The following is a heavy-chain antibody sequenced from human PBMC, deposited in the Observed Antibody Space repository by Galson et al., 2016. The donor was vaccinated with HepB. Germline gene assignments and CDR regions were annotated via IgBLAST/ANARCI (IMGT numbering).Heavy chain of an antibody. Sequence: SLRLSCAASGFTFSSYSMNWVRQAPGKGLEWVSSISSSPSYIWYADSVKGRFTISRDNAKNSLYLQMNSLRVEDTAVYYCARQQIDEDYFDYWGQGTLVTVSS. CDR2: ISSSPSYI. D-gene: IGHD6-6*01. V-gene: IGHV3-21*01. CDR3: ARQQIDEDYFDY. J-gene: IGHJ4*02. CDR1: GFTFSSYS.